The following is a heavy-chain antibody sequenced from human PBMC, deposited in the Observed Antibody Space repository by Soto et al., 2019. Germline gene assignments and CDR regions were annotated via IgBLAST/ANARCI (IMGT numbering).Heavy chain of an antibody. V-gene: IGHV3-7*01. D-gene: IGHD5-18*01. CDR2: INRGSSGT. J-gene: IGHJ4*02. CDR3: ATLDTAEIQTAAF. CDR1: GFIFSAYW. Sequence: HPGGSLRLSCTGSGFIFSAYWMSWVRHGPGKGLEWVAMINRGSSGTHYVDSVKGRITNSRDNAKNSLYLQMNSLRVEDTAVYYCATLDTAEIQTAAFWGQGT.